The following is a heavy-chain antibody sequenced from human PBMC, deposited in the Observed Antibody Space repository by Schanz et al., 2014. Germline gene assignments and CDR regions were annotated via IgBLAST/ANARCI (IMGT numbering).Heavy chain of an antibody. V-gene: IGHV3-30*18. CDR3: AKHVRSLTGNDY. Sequence: VQLVESGGGMVQPGGSLRLSCAASGFTFSDHYMDWVRQGQGNGLQWVAVISSDGSKKLYADSVKGRFIISRDNSKNTLYLQVNSLRAEDTAVYYCAKHVRSLTGNDYWGQGTLVTVSS. CDR1: GFTFSDHY. D-gene: IGHD3-9*01. J-gene: IGHJ4*02. CDR2: ISSDGSKK.